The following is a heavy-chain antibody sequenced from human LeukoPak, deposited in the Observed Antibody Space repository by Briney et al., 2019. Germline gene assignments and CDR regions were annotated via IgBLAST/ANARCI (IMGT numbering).Heavy chain of an antibody. CDR2: INWNGGST. V-gene: IGHV3-20*04. D-gene: IGHD3-16*01. CDR3: EREEGGYFDY. CDR1: GFSFDDYD. Sequence: GGSLRLSCAASGFSFDDYDMSWVRQAPGKGLEWVSGINWNGGSTGYADSVKGRFTISRDNAKNSLYLQMSSLRAEDTALYYCEREEGGYFDYWGQGTLVTVSS. J-gene: IGHJ4*02.